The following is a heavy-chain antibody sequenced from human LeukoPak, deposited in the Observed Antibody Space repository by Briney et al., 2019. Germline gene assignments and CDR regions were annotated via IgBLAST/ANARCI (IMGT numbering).Heavy chain of an antibody. CDR2: ISYDERDE. V-gene: IGHV3-30*18. Sequence: GGSLRLSCAASGFTFSRSGIHWVRQAPGRGLEWVAVISYDERDEYYADSVKGRFTISRDNSKNTLYRQMNSLRAEDTAVYYCAKDSKGSGTYYDRYFDYWGQGTLVTVSS. CDR1: GFTFSRSG. D-gene: IGHD3-10*01. J-gene: IGHJ4*02. CDR3: AKDSKGSGTYYDRYFDY.